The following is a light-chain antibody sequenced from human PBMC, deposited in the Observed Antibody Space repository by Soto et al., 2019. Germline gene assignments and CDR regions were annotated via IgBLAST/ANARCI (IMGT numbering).Light chain of an antibody. Sequence: DIQMTQSPSSVSASVGDRVTITCRASQGISSWLAWYQQRSGKAPKLLIYAASSLQTGVPSRFSGSGSGTDFTLIINRLEPEDVAIYYCQQYGGSPRITFGQGTRLEIK. V-gene: IGKV1-12*01. J-gene: IGKJ5*01. CDR1: QGISSW. CDR2: AAS. CDR3: QQYGGSPRIT.